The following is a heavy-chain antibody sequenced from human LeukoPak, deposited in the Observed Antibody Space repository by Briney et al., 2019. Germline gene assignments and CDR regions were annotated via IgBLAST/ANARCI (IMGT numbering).Heavy chain of an antibody. CDR3: ARVGARFGESDFDY. J-gene: IGHJ4*02. V-gene: IGHV4-61*10. CDR1: GGSISSGSYY. D-gene: IGHD3-10*01. CDR2: IYYSGST. Sequence: SETLSLTCTVSGGSISSGSYYWSWIRQPAGKGLEWIGYIYYSGSTNYNPSLKSRVTISVDTSKNQFSLKLSSVTAADTAVYYCARVGARFGESDFDYWGQGTLVTVSS.